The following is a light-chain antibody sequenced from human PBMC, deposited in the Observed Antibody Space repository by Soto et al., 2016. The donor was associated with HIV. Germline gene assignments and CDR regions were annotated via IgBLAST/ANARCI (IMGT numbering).Light chain of an antibody. Sequence: SYELTQPSSVSVSPGQTARITCSGDVLARKYARWFQQKPGQAPVLLIYKDTERPSGIPERFSGSSSGTTVTLTISGALVEDEADYYCYSAADNNLVFGGGTRLTV. CDR2: KDT. CDR3: YSAADNNLV. CDR1: VLARKY. V-gene: IGLV3-27*01. J-gene: IGLJ2*01.